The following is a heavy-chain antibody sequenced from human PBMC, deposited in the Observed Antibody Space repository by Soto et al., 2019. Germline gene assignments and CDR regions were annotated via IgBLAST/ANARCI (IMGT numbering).Heavy chain of an antibody. Sequence: EVQLVESGGGLVQPGGSLRLSCVASGFTFSTYWMHWVRQAPGKGLVWVSRINGDGTRTTYADSVEGRFTISRDNDKNTLNMQRNSLRAEDSAVYFCVRVPTGGYAFSLDDYWGQGTLVTVSS. CDR3: VRVPTGGYAFSLDDY. J-gene: IGHJ4*02. CDR1: GFTFSTYW. V-gene: IGHV3-74*01. CDR2: INGDGTRT. D-gene: IGHD5-12*01.